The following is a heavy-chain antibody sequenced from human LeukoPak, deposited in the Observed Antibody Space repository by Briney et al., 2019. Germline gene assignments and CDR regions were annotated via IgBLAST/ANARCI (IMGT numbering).Heavy chain of an antibody. Sequence: SVKVSFKASGGSFTFTSHAISWVRQAPGQGLEWMGGINPIYGSATYAQKFQGRVTITSDESTRTVYMELSSLRPEDSAVHYCAGFFYDNSGDAFDIWGQGTMVTVSS. CDR3: AGFFYDNSGDAFDI. J-gene: IGHJ3*02. CDR1: GGSFTFTSHA. D-gene: IGHD3-22*01. CDR2: INPIYGSA. V-gene: IGHV1-69*13.